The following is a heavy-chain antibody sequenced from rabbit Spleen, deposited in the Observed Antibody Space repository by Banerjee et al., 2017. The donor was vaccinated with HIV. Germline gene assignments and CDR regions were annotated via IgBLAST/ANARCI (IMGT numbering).Heavy chain of an antibody. V-gene: IGHV1S40*01. D-gene: IGHD4-1*01. Sequence: QSLEESGGDMVKPGASLTLTCTASGFSFSGSSYMCWVRQAPGKGLEWIACIELSSSGFTYFASWARGRFTISKTSSTTVTLQMTSLTAADTATYFCAREASSGWGVVSFYFNLWGPGTLVTVS. CDR2: IELSSSGFT. CDR1: GFSFSGSSY. J-gene: IGHJ4*01. CDR3: AREASSGWGVVSFYFNL.